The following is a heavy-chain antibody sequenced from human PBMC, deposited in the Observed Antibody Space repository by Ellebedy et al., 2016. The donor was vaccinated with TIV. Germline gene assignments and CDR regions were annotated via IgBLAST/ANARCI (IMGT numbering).Heavy chain of an antibody. CDR2: IYYSGST. J-gene: IGHJ4*02. Sequence: MPSETLSLTCTVSGGSISSYYWSWIRQPPGKGLEWIGYIYYSGSTNYNPSLKSRVTISVDTSENQFSLKLSPVTAADTAVYYCARGYSGYDLRFDYWGQGTLVTVSS. CDR1: GGSISSYY. CDR3: ARGYSGYDLRFDY. D-gene: IGHD5-12*01. V-gene: IGHV4-59*01.